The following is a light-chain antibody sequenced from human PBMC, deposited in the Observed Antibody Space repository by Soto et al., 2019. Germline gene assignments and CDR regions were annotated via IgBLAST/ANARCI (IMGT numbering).Light chain of an antibody. CDR3: SSYTSSSIDYV. V-gene: IGLV2-14*01. CDR1: SSDVGGYNY. CDR2: EVS. J-gene: IGLJ1*01. Sequence: QSALTQPASVSGSPGQSITISCTGTSSDVGGYNYVSWYQQHPGKAPQLMIYEVSNRPSGVSNRFSGSKSGNTASQTISGLQAEDEADYYCSSYTSSSIDYVFGTGTKLTVL.